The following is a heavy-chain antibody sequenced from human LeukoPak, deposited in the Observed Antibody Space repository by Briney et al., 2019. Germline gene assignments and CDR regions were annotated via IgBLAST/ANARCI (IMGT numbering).Heavy chain of an antibody. CDR3: ARVRGYSYDSSDFDY. J-gene: IGHJ4*02. D-gene: IGHD5-18*01. Sequence: PSETLSLTCTVSGDSISYYHWSWIRQPPGKGLEWIGKIYYSGNTNYNPSLKSRVTISVDTSKNQFSLKLSSVTAADTAVYYCARVRGYSYDSSDFDYWGQGTLVTVSS. CDR1: GDSISYYH. V-gene: IGHV4-59*01. CDR2: IYYSGNT.